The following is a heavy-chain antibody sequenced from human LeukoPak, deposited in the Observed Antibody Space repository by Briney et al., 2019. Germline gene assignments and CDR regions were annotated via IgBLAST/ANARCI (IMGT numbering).Heavy chain of an antibody. CDR2: IYHSGST. CDR3: ARVISGYHDY. D-gene: IGHD3-22*01. Sequence: PSETLSLTCTVSGYSISSGYYWGWIRQPPGKGLEWIGSIYHSGSTYYNPSLKSRVTISVDTSKNQFSLKLSSATAADTAVYYCARVISGYHDYWGQGTLVTVSS. CDR1: GYSISSGYY. J-gene: IGHJ4*02. V-gene: IGHV4-38-2*02.